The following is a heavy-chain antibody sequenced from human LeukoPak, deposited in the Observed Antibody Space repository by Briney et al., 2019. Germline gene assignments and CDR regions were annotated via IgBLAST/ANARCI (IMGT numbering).Heavy chain of an antibody. D-gene: IGHD3-9*01. CDR3: ARRNILTGSGFYYYYYMDV. CDR1: GYTFTSYD. Sequence: GASVKVSCKASGYTFTSYDINWVRQATGQGLEWMGWMNPNSGNTGYAQKFQGRVTMTRNTSISTAYMELSSLRSEDTAVYYCARRNILTGSGFYYYYYMDVWGKGTTVTVSS. CDR2: MNPNSGNT. V-gene: IGHV1-8*01. J-gene: IGHJ6*03.